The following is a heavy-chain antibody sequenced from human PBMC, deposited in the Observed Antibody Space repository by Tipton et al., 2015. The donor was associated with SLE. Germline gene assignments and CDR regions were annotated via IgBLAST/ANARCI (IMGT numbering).Heavy chain of an antibody. CDR3: ARSLDTFDM. Sequence: TLSLTCPVSGGSISSGGYHRNWIRQPAGRGLEWIGRIYATGGTSYNPPLESRVTISVDTSKNQFSLRLSSVTAADTGVYYCARSLDTFDMWGQGTMVTVSS. V-gene: IGHV4-61*02. CDR2: IYATGGT. CDR1: GGSISSGGYH. J-gene: IGHJ3*02.